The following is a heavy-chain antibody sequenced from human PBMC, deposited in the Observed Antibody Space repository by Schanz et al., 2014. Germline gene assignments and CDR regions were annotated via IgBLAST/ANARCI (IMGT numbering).Heavy chain of an antibody. V-gene: IGHV4-4*02. Sequence: VQLLESGGGLVQPGGSLRLSCAASGFTFSSYAMSWVRQAPGKGLEWIGEIYHSGSTNYNPSLKSRVTISVDKPKKQVSLKVTSMTAADTAVYYCARGHHPHGITVAARGFDPWGQGTLVTVSS. CDR3: ARGHHPHGITVAARGFDP. J-gene: IGHJ5*02. D-gene: IGHD6-19*01. CDR1: GFTFSSYAM. CDR2: IYHSGST.